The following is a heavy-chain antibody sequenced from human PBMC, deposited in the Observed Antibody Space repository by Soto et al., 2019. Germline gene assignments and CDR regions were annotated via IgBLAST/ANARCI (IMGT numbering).Heavy chain of an antibody. D-gene: IGHD6-6*01. J-gene: IGHJ3*02. Sequence: GASVKVSYKASGYTFTSYGISWVRQAPGQGLEWMGWISAYNGNTNYAQKLQGRVTMTTDTSTSTAYMELRSLRSDDTAVYYCAIVSMVAPPNPHAFDISGQATIVTVSS. CDR2: ISAYNGNT. V-gene: IGHV1-18*01. CDR3: AIVSMVAPPNPHAFDI. CDR1: GYTFTSYG.